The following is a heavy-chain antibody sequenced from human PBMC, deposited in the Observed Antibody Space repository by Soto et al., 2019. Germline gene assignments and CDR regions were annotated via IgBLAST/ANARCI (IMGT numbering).Heavy chain of an antibody. J-gene: IGHJ6*02. CDR1: GGSIIRGDYY. CDR3: ARDRFSGITIFGVVSPRYYGMDV. V-gene: IGHV4-30-4*01. D-gene: IGHD3-3*01. Sequence: SETLSLTCTVSGGSIIRGDYYWIWIRQPPGKGLEWIGYIYYSGSTYYNPSLKSRVTISVDTSKNQFSLKLSSVTAADTAVYYCARDRFSGITIFGVVSPRYYGMDVWGQGTTVTVSS. CDR2: IYYSGST.